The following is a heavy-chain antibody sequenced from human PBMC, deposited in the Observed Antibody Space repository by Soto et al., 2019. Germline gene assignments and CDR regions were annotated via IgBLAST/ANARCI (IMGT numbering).Heavy chain of an antibody. V-gene: IGHV4-4*07. CDR1: GGSISSYY. CDR3: ETTAYYYDRSAKGVDY. J-gene: IGHJ4*02. Sequence: QVQLQESGPGLVKPSETLSLTCTVSGGSISSYYWSWIRQPAGKGLEWIGRSYTSGSTNYNPSLKSRVTLSVDTSKSQFSLKLSSVTAADTAVYYCETTAYYYDRSAKGVDYWGQGTLVTVS. D-gene: IGHD3-22*01. CDR2: SYTSGST.